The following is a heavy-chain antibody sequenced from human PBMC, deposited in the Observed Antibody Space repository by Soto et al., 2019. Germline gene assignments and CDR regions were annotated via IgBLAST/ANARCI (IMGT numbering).Heavy chain of an antibody. D-gene: IGHD6-19*01. Sequence: EVRLLEAGGGLVQPGGSLILSCAASEFTFTNYAMSWVRQTPGKGLEWVSSISDSGGSTYYADSVKGRFTISRDNSKNTLNMQMKLLRAGDTAVSSCAKDRYNSGWSEALDYWGQGTLVTVSS. CDR2: ISDSGGST. V-gene: IGHV3-23*01. CDR1: EFTFTNYA. CDR3: AKDRYNSGWSEALDY. J-gene: IGHJ4*02.